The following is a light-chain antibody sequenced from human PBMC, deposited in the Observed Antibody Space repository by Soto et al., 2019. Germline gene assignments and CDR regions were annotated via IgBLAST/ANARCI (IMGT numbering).Light chain of an antibody. CDR2: ADT. J-gene: IGLJ1*01. CDR1: SSNIGAGYD. V-gene: IGLV1-40*01. CDR3: SSYTSSSNMV. Sequence: QSVLRQPPSVSWAPGHRITISCTGSSSNIGAGYDVHWYRQLPGTAPKLLIFADTKRPSGVSNRFSGSKSGNTASLTISGLQAEEEADYYCSSYTSSSNMVFGTGTKVTVL.